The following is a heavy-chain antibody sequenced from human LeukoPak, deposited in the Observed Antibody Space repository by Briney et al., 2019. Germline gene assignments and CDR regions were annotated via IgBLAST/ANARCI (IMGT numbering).Heavy chain of an antibody. Sequence: SETLSLTCSVSGASISTYYWSWIRQPPEKGLEWIGYIHYSGSTSYNPSLKSRVTMSVDTSNDQFSLKVSSVTAADTAVYYCARGARLWFGELLSVAFDIWGQGTMVTVSS. J-gene: IGHJ3*02. CDR1: GASISTYY. V-gene: IGHV4-59*01. CDR3: ARGARLWFGELLSVAFDI. CDR2: IHYSGST. D-gene: IGHD3-10*01.